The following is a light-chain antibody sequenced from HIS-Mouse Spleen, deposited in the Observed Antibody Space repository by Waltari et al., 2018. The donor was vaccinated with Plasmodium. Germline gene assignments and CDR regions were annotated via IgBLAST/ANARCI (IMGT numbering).Light chain of an antibody. CDR2: DNN. V-gene: IGLV1-51*01. CDR3: GTWDSSLSAGVV. Sequence: QSVLTQPPSVSAAPGQKVTISCSGSSSNIGHNYVSWYQQLPGTAPKLLIYDNNKRPSGIPVRCSGSNSGTSATLGSTGLQTGDEADYYCGTWDSSLSAGVVFGGGTKLTVL. J-gene: IGLJ2*01. CDR1: SSNIGHNY.